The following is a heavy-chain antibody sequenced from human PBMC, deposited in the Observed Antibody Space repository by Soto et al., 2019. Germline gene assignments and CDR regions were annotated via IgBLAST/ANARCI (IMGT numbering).Heavy chain of an antibody. CDR3: ARYGYSSGWYLGTGLDV. CDR1: GYTFTEFG. D-gene: IGHD6-19*01. CDR2: ISTYNGNT. V-gene: IGHV1-18*04. Sequence: QVQLVQSGAEVKKPGASLKVSCQASGYTFTEFGITWVRQAPGQGISWVGWISTYNGNTNYAQNLQGRVTMTTDTSTNTAYMELRSLRSDDTAVYYCARYGYSSGWYLGTGLDVWGQGTPVTVSS. J-gene: IGHJ6*02.